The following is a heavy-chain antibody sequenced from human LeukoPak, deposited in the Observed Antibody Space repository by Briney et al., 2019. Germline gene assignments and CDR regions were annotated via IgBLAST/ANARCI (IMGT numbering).Heavy chain of an antibody. J-gene: IGHJ4*02. CDR2: ISWNSGSI. V-gene: IGHV3-9*01. CDR1: GFTFYDYA. CDR3: AKDILYSSGWYGFDY. Sequence: GRSLRLSCAASGFTFYDYAMHWVRQAPGKGLEWVSGISWNSGSIGYADSVKGRFTISRDNAKNSLYLQMDSLRAEDTALYYCAKDILYSSGWYGFDYWGQGTLVTVSS. D-gene: IGHD6-19*01.